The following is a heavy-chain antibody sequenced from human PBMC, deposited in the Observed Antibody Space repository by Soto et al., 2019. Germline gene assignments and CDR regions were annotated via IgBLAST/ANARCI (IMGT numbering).Heavy chain of an antibody. CDR3: VKDTMVKQY. Sequence: GGSLSLSCAASGFTFSNYGMSWVRQAPGKGLEWASAISAGGGGTYYADSVKGRFTISRDNSKNTLFLQMNSLRAEDTAVYYCVKDTMVKQYWGQGTLVTVSS. CDR1: GFTFSNYG. J-gene: IGHJ4*02. D-gene: IGHD3-10*01. V-gene: IGHV3-23*01. CDR2: ISAGGGGT.